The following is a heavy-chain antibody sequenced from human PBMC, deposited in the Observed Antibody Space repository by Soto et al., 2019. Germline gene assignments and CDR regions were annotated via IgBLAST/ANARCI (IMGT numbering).Heavy chain of an antibody. CDR3: ARQRQPQAGDYYYFGMDV. D-gene: IGHD6-25*01. Sequence: GGSLRLSCAASAFSFTNFALHWVRQAPGRGLEWVAVISFDGSNKFYVDSVKGRFTISMDNSKNTLYLQMSSLTPDDTGVYYCARQRQPQAGDYYYFGMDVWGQGTTITVSS. J-gene: IGHJ6*02. CDR1: AFSFTNFA. V-gene: IGHV3-30*04. CDR2: ISFDGSNK.